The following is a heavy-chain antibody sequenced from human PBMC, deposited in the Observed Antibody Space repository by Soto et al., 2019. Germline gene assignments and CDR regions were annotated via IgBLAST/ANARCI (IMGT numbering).Heavy chain of an antibody. CDR3: AKVSSSWYAGFFDL. D-gene: IGHD6-13*01. Sequence: PGGSLRLSCAASGFTFSSCAMGWVRQAPGKGLEWVSDIIDSGGSTYYADSVKGRFTISRDNSKSTLYLQMNSLRAEDTALYYCAKVSSSWYAGFFDLWGQGTLVTVSS. CDR1: GFTFSSCA. V-gene: IGHV3-23*01. CDR2: IIDSGGST. J-gene: IGHJ4*02.